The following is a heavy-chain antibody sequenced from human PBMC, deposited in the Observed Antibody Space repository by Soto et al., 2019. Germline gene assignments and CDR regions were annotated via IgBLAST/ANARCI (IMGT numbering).Heavy chain of an antibody. D-gene: IGHD7-27*01. CDR2: IYSGGST. CDR3: ARERGLGIRYYYYMDV. CDR1: GFTVSSNY. J-gene: IGHJ6*03. V-gene: IGHV3-53*04. Sequence: GGSLRLSCAASGFTVSSNYMSWVRQAPGKGLEWVSVIYSGGSTYYADSVKGRFTISRHNSKNTLYLQMNSLRAEDTAVYYCARERGLGIRYYYYMDVWGKGTTVTVSS.